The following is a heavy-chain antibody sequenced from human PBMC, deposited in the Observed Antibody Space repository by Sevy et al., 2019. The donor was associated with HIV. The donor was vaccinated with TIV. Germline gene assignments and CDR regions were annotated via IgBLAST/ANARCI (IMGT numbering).Heavy chain of an antibody. CDR2: IIPIFGTA. CDR1: GGTFSSYA. Sequence: ASVKVSCKASGGTFSSYAISWVRQAPGQGLEWMGGIIPIFGTANYAQKFQGRVTITADESTSTAYMELSSLRSEDTAVYYCARGGYYYDSSCYYSNFDYWGQGTLVTVSS. V-gene: IGHV1-69*13. CDR3: ARGGYYYDSSCYYSNFDY. D-gene: IGHD3-22*01. J-gene: IGHJ4*02.